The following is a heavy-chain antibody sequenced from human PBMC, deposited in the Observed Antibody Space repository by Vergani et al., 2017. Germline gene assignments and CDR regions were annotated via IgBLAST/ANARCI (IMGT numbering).Heavy chain of an antibody. CDR2: MNPNSGNT. Sequence: QVQLVQSGAEVKTPGASVKVSCKASGYTFTSYDINWVLQATGQGLEWMGWMNPNSGNTGYAQKFQGRVTITRNTSISTAYMELSNLRSEDTAVYYCARDDSQERIAAASNHLGWGQGTLVTVSS. CDR1: GYTFTSYD. D-gene: IGHD6-13*01. V-gene: IGHV1-8*03. CDR3: ARDDSQERIAAASNHLG. J-gene: IGHJ4*02.